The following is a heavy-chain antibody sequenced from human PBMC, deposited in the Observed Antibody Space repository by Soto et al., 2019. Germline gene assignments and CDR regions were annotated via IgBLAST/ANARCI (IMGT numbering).Heavy chain of an antibody. CDR2: MNPNSGST. CDR3: ARAPDTIHAFDI. J-gene: IGHJ3*02. Sequence: PVKVSCKASGYTFTSYDINWVRHATGQGLEWMGWMNPNSGSTSYAQKFQGRVTMTRDTSTSTVYMELSSLRSEDTAVYYCARAPDTIHAFDIWGQGTMVTVSS. D-gene: IGHD5-18*01. CDR1: GYTFTSYD. V-gene: IGHV1-8*01.